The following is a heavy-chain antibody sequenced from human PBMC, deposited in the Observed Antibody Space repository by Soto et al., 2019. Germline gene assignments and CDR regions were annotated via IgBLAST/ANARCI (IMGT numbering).Heavy chain of an antibody. CDR1: GFTFSDHY. V-gene: IGHV3-72*01. CDR3: ARRFSAYSSAYFDH. CDR2: SINKGNGYTT. D-gene: IGHD2-21*01. Sequence: EVQLVQSGGGLVQPGGSLRLSCAASGFTFSDHYMDWVRQAPGKGLEWVGRSINKGNGYTTEYAASVKGRFTISRDDSKNLLYLQMSSLKTEDTAVYYCARRFSAYSSAYFDHWGQGILVTVSS. J-gene: IGHJ4*02.